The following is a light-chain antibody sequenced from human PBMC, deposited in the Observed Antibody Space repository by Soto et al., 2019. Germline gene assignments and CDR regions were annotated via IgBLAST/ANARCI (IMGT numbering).Light chain of an antibody. Sequence: LTQPASVAGSPGQSITISCTGTSSDVGGYNYVSWYRQHPGEAPKLMIYDVSNRPSGISNRFSGSKSGNTASLTISGLQVEDEADYYCSSYTSNSRWVFGTGTKVTVL. CDR3: SSYTSNSRWV. CDR1: SSDVGGYNY. J-gene: IGLJ1*01. CDR2: DVS. V-gene: IGLV2-14*01.